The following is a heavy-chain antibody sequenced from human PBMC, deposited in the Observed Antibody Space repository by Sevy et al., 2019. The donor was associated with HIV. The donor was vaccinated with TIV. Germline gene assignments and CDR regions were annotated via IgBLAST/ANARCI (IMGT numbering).Heavy chain of an antibody. CDR1: GYTFTSYA. CDR3: ARERLYCSGSSCYKAVYFDY. CDR2: INAGNGNT. D-gene: IGHD2-15*01. J-gene: IGHJ4*02. Sequence: ASVKVSCKASGYTFTSYAMHWVRQAPGQRLEWMGWINAGNGNTKYSQKFQGRVTITRDTSASTADMELSSLRSEDTAGYYCARERLYCSGSSCYKAVYFDYWGQGTLVTVAS. V-gene: IGHV1-3*01.